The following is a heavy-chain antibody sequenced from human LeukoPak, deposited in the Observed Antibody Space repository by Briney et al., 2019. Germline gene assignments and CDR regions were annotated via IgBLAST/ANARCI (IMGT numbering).Heavy chain of an antibody. CDR3: ATDRKYYYDSSGAFDY. J-gene: IGHJ4*02. Sequence: GASVKVSCTVSGYTLTELSMHWVRQAPGKGLGWMGGFDPEDGETIYAQKFQGRVTMTEDTSTDTAYMELSSLRSEDTAVYYCATDRKYYYDSSGAFDYWGQGTLVTVSS. V-gene: IGHV1-24*01. CDR2: FDPEDGET. CDR1: GYTLTELS. D-gene: IGHD3-22*01.